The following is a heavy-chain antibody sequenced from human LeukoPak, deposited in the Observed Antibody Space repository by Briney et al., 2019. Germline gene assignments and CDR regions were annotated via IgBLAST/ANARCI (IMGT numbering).Heavy chain of an antibody. Sequence: PSETLSLTCTVSGNSISTYYWSWIRQPAGKGLEWIGRIDTSGSTNCNPSLKSRVTMSVDTSKNQFSLKLSSVTAADTAVYYCARDPLSYYYMDVWGKGTTVTVSS. D-gene: IGHD3-16*02. CDR1: GNSISTYY. CDR2: IDTSGST. J-gene: IGHJ6*03. V-gene: IGHV4-4*07. CDR3: ARDPLSYYYMDV.